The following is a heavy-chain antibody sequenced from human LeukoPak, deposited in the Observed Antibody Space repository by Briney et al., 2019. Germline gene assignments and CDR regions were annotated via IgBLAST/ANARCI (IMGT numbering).Heavy chain of an antibody. Sequence: SETLSLTCTVSGGSTSSGSYYWSWIRQPAGKGLGWIGRIYTSGSTNYNPSLRSRVTISVDTSKNQFSLKLSSVTAADTAVYYCARSEAMVRGVMIFDYWGQGTLVTVSS. V-gene: IGHV4-61*02. CDR3: ARSEAMVRGVMIFDY. J-gene: IGHJ4*02. CDR2: IYTSGST. CDR1: GGSTSSGSYY. D-gene: IGHD3-10*01.